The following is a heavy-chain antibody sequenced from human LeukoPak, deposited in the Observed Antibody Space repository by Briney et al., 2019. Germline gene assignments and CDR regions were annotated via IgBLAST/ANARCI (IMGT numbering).Heavy chain of an antibody. J-gene: IGHJ6*02. CDR1: GFTFSSYW. CDR2: IKQDGSEK. D-gene: IGHD3-3*01. CDR3: ARDQGYYDFWSGYYKPPSHYGMDV. V-gene: IGHV3-7*01. Sequence: GGSLRLSCAASGFTFSSYWMSWVRQAPGKGLEWVANIKQDGSEKYYVDSVKGRFTISRDNAKNSLYLQMNSLRAEDTAVYYCARDQGYYDFWSGYYKPPSHYGMDVWGQGTTVTVPS.